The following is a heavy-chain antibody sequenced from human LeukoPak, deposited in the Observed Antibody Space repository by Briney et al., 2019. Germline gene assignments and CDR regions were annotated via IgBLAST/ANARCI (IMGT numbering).Heavy chain of an antibody. Sequence: GASVKVSCKASGYTFTAYYMDWVRQAPGQGLEWMGWINPNSGGTNYAQKFQGRVTMTRNTSISTACMELSSLRSEDTAVYYCARGGGLLRFEPSDYWGQGTLVTVSS. V-gene: IGHV1-2*02. CDR3: ARGGGLLRFEPSDY. D-gene: IGHD3-3*01. CDR2: INPNSGGT. CDR1: GYTFTAYY. J-gene: IGHJ4*02.